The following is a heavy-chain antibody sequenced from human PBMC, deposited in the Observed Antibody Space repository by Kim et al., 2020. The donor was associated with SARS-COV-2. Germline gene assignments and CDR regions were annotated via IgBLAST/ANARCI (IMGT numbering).Heavy chain of an antibody. D-gene: IGHD1-1*01. CDR1: GGSFSGHN. J-gene: IGHJ5*02. V-gene: IGHV4-34*01. CDR3: AILQQGEFNWFDP. CDR2: IDHGGST. Sequence: SETLSLTCAVFGGSFSGHNWNWIRQPPGKGLEWIGEIDHGGSTNYNPSLESRVIISVDTSKNQFSLKLGSVTAADTAVYYCAILQQGEFNWFDPWGQGTLVTVSS.